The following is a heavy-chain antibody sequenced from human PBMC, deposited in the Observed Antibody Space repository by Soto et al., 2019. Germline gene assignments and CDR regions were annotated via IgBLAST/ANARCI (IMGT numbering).Heavy chain of an antibody. Sequence: SETLSLTCGVSGDTISTGGYSWAWIRQPPGKALEWIGHTYHSGNPYYNPSLKSRVIISVDRSKNQFSLKVSSVTAADTAVYYCARLSPSISSCLDYWGQGTLVTVS. CDR3: ARLSPSISSCLDY. CDR1: GDTISTGGYS. V-gene: IGHV4-30-2*01. D-gene: IGHD6-13*01. J-gene: IGHJ4*02. CDR2: TYHSGNP.